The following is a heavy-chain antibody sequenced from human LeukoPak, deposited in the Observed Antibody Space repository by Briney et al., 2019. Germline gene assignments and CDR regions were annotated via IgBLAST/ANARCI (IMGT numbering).Heavy chain of an antibody. J-gene: IGHJ5*02. CDR1: GGSISSYY. V-gene: IGHV4-59*01. Sequence: SETLSLXCTVSGGSISSYYWSWIRQPPGKGLEWIGYIYYSGSTNYNPSLKSRVTISVDTSKNQFSLKLSSVTAADTAVYYCARDRRGLAYCGGDCYWFDPWGQGTLVTVSS. D-gene: IGHD2-21*02. CDR3: ARDRRGLAYCGGDCYWFDP. CDR2: IYYSGST.